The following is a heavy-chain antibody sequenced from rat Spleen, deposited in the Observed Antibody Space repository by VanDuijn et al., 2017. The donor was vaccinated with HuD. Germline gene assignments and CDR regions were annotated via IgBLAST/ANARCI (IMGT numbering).Heavy chain of an antibody. D-gene: IGHD3-6*01. V-gene: IGHV5-29*01. CDR3: VSPLHRDNYADVPWFAY. CDR1: GFTFSDYY. Sequence: EVQLVESDGGLVQPGRSLKLSCAASGFTFSDYYMTWVRQAPTKGLEWVATITYDGSSTYYRDSVKGRFTISRDNVKSTLYLQMDSLKSEDTATYFCVSPLHRDNYADVPWFAYWGQGTLVTVSS. CDR2: ITYDGSST. J-gene: IGHJ3*01.